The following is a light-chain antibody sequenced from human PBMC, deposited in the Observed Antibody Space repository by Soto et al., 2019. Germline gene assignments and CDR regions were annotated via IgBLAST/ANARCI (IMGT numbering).Light chain of an antibody. Sequence: EIVLTQSPGTLSLSPGERATLSCRASQTVSTNYLAWYQQKPGQAPRLLIYGASSRATGIPDRFSGSGSGTDFTLTITPLEPEDFVVYFCQQYDTSPITCGQGTRWRL. CDR3: QQYDTSPIT. CDR1: QTVSTNY. CDR2: GAS. V-gene: IGKV3-20*01. J-gene: IGKJ5*01.